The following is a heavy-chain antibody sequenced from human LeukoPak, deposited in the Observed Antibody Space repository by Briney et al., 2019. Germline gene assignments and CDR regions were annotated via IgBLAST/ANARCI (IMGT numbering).Heavy chain of an antibody. J-gene: IGHJ6*03. CDR1: GGTFSSYA. Sequence: SVKVSCKASGGTFSSYAISWVRQAPGQGLEWMGGIIPIFGTANYAQKFQGRVTITADKSTSTAYMELSSLRSEDTAVYYCARGPLGYSYGYGSDYYYYMDVWGKGTTVTVSS. V-gene: IGHV1-69*06. D-gene: IGHD5-18*01. CDR2: IIPIFGTA. CDR3: ARGPLGYSYGYGSDYYYYMDV.